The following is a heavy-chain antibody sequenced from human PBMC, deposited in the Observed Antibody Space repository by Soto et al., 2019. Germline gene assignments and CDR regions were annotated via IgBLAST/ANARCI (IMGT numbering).Heavy chain of an antibody. J-gene: IGHJ5*02. V-gene: IGHV4-31*03. Sequence: QVQLQESGPGLVKPSQTLSLTCNVSGGSISSGDYYWSWIRQHPGKGLEWIGTIYFSGTTYYNPSLKSRVTISVDTSKNQFSLNLSSVTAADTAVYYCARRDRSGFSYWLDTWGQGTLVTVSS. CDR1: GGSISSGDYY. CDR2: IYFSGTT. CDR3: ARRDRSGFSYWLDT. D-gene: IGHD3-22*01.